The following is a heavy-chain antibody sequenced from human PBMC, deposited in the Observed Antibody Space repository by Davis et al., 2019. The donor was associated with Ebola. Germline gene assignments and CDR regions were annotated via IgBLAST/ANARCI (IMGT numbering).Heavy chain of an antibody. V-gene: IGHV1-18*01. Sequence: GESLKISCKGSGYTFTSYGISWVRQAPGQGLEWMGWISAYNGNTNYAQKLQGRVTMTTDTSTSTAYMELRSLRSDDTAVYYCARDFGTIQDYWGQGTLVTVSS. CDR1: GYTFTSYG. CDR2: ISAYNGNT. D-gene: IGHD3-16*01. CDR3: ARDFGTIQDY. J-gene: IGHJ4*02.